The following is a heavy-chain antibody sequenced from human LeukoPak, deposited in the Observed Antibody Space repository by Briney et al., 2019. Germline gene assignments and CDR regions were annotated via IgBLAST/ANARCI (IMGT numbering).Heavy chain of an antibody. Sequence: ASVKVSCKASGYTFTGYCIQWVRQAPGQGLEWMGWINPNSGASNYAQKFHRRVNMTRDTSISTAYMELSRLRSDDTAVYYCARVFGIAARFSGLDYWGLGTLVTVSS. CDR1: GYTFTGYC. J-gene: IGHJ4*02. CDR3: ARVFGIAARFSGLDY. V-gene: IGHV1-2*02. CDR2: INPNSGAS. D-gene: IGHD6-6*01.